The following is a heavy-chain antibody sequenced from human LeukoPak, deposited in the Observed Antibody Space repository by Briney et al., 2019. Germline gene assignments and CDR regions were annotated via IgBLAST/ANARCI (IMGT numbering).Heavy chain of an antibody. CDR2: IWYDGSNK. J-gene: IGHJ6*02. Sequence: GGSLRLSCAASGFTFSSYGMHWVRQAPGKGLEWVAVIWYDGSNKYYADSVKGRFTISRDNSKNTLYLQMNSLRAEDTAVYYCAREVGQLVPPWRYFYYGMDVWGPGTTVTVSS. CDR1: GFTFSSYG. CDR3: AREVGQLVPPWRYFYYGMDV. D-gene: IGHD6-13*01. V-gene: IGHV3-33*01.